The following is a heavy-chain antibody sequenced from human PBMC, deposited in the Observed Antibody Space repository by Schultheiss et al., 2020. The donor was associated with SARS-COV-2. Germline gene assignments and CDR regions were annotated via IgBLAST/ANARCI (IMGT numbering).Heavy chain of an antibody. Sequence: GGSLRLSCAASGFTFSSYGMHWVRQAPGKGLEWVAVIWYDGSNKYYADSVKGRFTISRDNSKNTLYLQMNSLRAEDTAVYYCARAKWGATTTVVIRWGQGTLVTVSS. V-gene: IGHV3-33*08. CDR3: ARAKWGATTTVVIR. CDR1: GFTFSSYG. J-gene: IGHJ4*02. CDR2: IWYDGSNK. D-gene: IGHD4-23*01.